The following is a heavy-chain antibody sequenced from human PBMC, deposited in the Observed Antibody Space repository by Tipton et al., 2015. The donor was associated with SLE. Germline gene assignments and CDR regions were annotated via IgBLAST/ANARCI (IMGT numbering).Heavy chain of an antibody. J-gene: IGHJ6*02. CDR2: IYYFGST. V-gene: IGHV4-59*01. CDR3: ARDQMGLGI. Sequence: TLSLTCTVSGGSINSYYWSWIRQPPGKGLEWIGYIYYFGSTNYNPSLKSRVTISVDTSKNQFSLRLSSVTPADTAVYYCARDQMGLGIWGQGTTATVSS. CDR1: GGSINSYY. D-gene: IGHD5-24*01.